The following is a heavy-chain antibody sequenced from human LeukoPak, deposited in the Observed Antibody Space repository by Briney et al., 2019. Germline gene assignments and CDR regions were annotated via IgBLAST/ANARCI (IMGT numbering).Heavy chain of an antibody. CDR2: VNHSGTT. V-gene: IGHV4-34*01. Sequence: SETLSLTCAVNGGAFSGYYWSWIRQSPEQGLVWIGEVNHSGTTISTPSLESRVSMSMDLTRKRFSLELTSVTAADKAVYYCARRGEWTAWNFDYWAQGSLVTVSS. CDR1: GGAFSGYY. D-gene: IGHD3/OR15-3a*01. CDR3: ARRGEWTAWNFDY. J-gene: IGHJ4*02.